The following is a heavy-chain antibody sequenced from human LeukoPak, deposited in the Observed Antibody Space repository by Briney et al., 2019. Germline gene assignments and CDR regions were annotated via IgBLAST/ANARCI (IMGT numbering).Heavy chain of an antibody. D-gene: IGHD1-26*01. CDR3: ASGVGIVGAYYYYYYMDV. CDR1: GGTFSSYA. CDR2: IIPIFGTA. V-gene: IGHV1-69*13. Sequence: ASVKVSCKASGGTFSSYAISWVRQAPGQGLEWMGGIIPIFGTANYAQKFQGRVTITADESTSTAYMELSSLRSEDTAVYYCASGVGIVGAYYYYYYMDVWGKGTTVTVSS. J-gene: IGHJ6*03.